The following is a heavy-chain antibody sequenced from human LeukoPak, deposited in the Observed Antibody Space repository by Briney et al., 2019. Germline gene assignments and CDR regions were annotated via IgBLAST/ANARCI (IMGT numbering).Heavy chain of an antibody. Sequence: GGSLRLSCAASGFTFSSYGIHWVRQAPGKGLEWVAVIWYDGSNEYYADSVKGRFAISRDNSKNTLYLQMNSLRAEDTAVYYCAKALGGYYYYYMDVWGKGTTVTVSS. V-gene: IGHV3-33*06. J-gene: IGHJ6*03. CDR3: AKALGGYYYYYMDV. CDR1: GFTFSSYG. CDR2: IWYDGSNE. D-gene: IGHD3-16*01.